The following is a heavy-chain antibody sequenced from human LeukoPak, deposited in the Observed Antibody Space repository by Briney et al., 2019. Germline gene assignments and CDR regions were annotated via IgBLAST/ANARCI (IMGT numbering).Heavy chain of an antibody. V-gene: IGHV3-48*03. J-gene: IGHJ4*02. Sequence: GGSLRLSCAASGFTFSRYEMNWVRQAPGKGLEWVSYISSSGSTIYYADSVKGRFTISRDNAKNSLYLQMNSLRAEDTAVYYCARSGQQWLVRSYFDYWGQGTLVTVSS. CDR1: GFTFSRYE. D-gene: IGHD6-19*01. CDR2: ISSSGSTI. CDR3: ARSGQQWLVRSYFDY.